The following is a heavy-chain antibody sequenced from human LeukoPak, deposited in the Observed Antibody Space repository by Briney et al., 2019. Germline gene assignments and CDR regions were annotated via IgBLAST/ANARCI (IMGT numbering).Heavy chain of an antibody. CDR1: GGSISSSSYY. CDR2: IYYSGST. Sequence: SETLSLTCTVSGGSISSSSYYWGWIRQPPGKGLEWIGSIYYSGSTYYNPSLKSRVTISVDTSKNQFSLKLSSVTAADTAVYYCAREAGWFDPWGQGTLVTVSS. CDR3: AREAGWFDP. V-gene: IGHV4-39*07. J-gene: IGHJ5*02.